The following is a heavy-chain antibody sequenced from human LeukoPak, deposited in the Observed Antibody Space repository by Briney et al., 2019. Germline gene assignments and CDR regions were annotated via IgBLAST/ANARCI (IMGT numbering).Heavy chain of an antibody. V-gene: IGHV3-23*01. Sequence: GGSLRLSCAASGFTFSSYAMSWVRQAPGKGLEWVSAISGSGGSTYYADSVKGRFTISRDNAKNSLYLQMNSLRAEDTAVYYCARGITGTPGWGQGTLVTVSS. CDR3: ARGITGTPG. D-gene: IGHD1-7*01. CDR2: ISGSGGST. J-gene: IGHJ4*02. CDR1: GFTFSSYA.